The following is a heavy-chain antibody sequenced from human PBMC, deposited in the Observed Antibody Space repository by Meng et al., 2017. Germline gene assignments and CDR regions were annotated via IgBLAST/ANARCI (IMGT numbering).Heavy chain of an antibody. CDR1: GFTFRNYW. V-gene: IGHV3-74*01. CDR2: IKPDGTMT. CDR3: ARSDWFDP. J-gene: IGHJ5*02. Sequence: GQCVVSGGGLVQSGWSLRPSGTASGFTFRNYWMTWVREAPGKGLVWVSRIKPDGTMTVYADSVKGRFTISRDNAKNTLYLQMNSLRSDDTAVYYCARSDWFDPWGQGTLVTVSS.